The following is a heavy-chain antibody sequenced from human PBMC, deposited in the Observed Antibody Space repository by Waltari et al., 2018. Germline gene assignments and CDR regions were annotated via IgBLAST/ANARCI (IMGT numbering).Heavy chain of an antibody. CDR1: GYTFTSYY. V-gene: IGHV1-46*01. CDR2: INPSGGST. CDR3: AGILRLGELSLDY. D-gene: IGHD3-16*02. Sequence: QVQLVQSGAEVKKPGASVKVSCKASGYTFTSYYMHWVRQAPGQGLEWMGIINPSGGSTSYAKKFQGRVTMTRDTSTSTVYMELSSLRSEDTAVYYCAGILRLGELSLDYWGQGTLVTVSS. J-gene: IGHJ4*02.